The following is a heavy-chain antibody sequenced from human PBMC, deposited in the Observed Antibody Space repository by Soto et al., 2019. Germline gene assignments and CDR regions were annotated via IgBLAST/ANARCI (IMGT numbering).Heavy chain of an antibody. V-gene: IGHV4-59*08. CDR2: IYYSGST. D-gene: IGHD2-2*01. CDR3: AGRDCSGTNCYYLDYYYMDV. CDR1: GGSFSSYY. Sequence: QVQLQESGPGLVRPSETLSLTCTVSGGSFSSYYWTWIRQSPRKGLEWIGYIYYSGSTDYNPSLRGQLAISIDTSKNQFSLRVNSMTAADTAVYYCAGRDCSGTNCYYLDYYYMDVWGKGTTVTVAS. J-gene: IGHJ6*03.